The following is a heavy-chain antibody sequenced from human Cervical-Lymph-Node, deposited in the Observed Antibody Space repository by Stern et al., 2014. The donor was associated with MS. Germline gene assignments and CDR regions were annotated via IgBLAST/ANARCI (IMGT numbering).Heavy chain of an antibody. Sequence: QVQLVQSGAEVKKPGASVKVSCKASGYTFTSYGISWVRQAPGQGLEWMGWINTYNGNPNCAPKFQGSFTMPTDSSTSTAYMELSSLRSDDTAVYYCARGLLGSENAFDIWGQGTMVTVSS. V-gene: IGHV1-18*01. J-gene: IGHJ3*02. CDR3: ARGLLGSENAFDI. CDR1: GYTFTSYG. D-gene: IGHD2-15*01. CDR2: INTYNGNP.